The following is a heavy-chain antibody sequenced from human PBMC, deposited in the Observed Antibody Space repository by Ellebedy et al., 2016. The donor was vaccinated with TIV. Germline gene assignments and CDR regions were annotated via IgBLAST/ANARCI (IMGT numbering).Heavy chain of an antibody. J-gene: IGHJ4*02. CDR2: LYHTGST. D-gene: IGHD1-14*01. V-gene: IGHV4-4*02. Sequence: GSLRLXXAVSGVSISSRWWSWVRRPPGMGLEWIGELYHTGSTHYNPSLMSRLTISVDKSRNQLSLKVTSVTAADTAVYYCASHITMPGKRGFDYWGPGALVTVSS. CDR1: GVSISSRW. CDR3: ASHITMPGKRGFDY.